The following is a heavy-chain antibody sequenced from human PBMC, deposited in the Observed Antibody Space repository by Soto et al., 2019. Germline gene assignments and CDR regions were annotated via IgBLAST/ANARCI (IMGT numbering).Heavy chain of an antibody. Sequence: QVQLQQWGAGLLKPSETLSLTCAVYGGSFSGYYWSWIRQPPGKGLEWIGEINHSGSTNYNPSLKSRVTISVDTSKNQFSLKLSSVTAADTAVCYCARDLYIWGSYRFFDYWGQGTLVTVSS. CDR3: ARDLYIWGSYRFFDY. J-gene: IGHJ4*02. CDR2: INHSGST. D-gene: IGHD3-16*02. CDR1: GGSFSGYY. V-gene: IGHV4-34*01.